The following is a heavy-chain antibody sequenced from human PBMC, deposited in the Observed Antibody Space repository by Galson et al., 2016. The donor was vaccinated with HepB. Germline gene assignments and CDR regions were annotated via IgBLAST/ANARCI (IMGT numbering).Heavy chain of an antibody. CDR2: IKHDGSEK. V-gene: IGHV3-7*03. CDR3: ARDDETYGDPDF. CDR1: GFIFSTYR. Sequence: SLRLSCAASGFIFSTYRMSWVRQAPGKGLEWVANIKHDGSEKYYVDSVKGRFTISRDNAKKSLFLQMNSLRVEDTAVYYCARDDETYGDPDFWGQGTLVTVAS. J-gene: IGHJ4*02. D-gene: IGHD4-17*01.